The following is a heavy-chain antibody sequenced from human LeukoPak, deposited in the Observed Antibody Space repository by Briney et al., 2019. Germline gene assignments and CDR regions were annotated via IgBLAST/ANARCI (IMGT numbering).Heavy chain of an antibody. J-gene: IGHJ4*02. Sequence: GGSLRLSCAASGFTFSNAWMSWVRQAPGKGLEWVGRIKSKTDGGTTDYAAPVKGRFTISRDDSKNTLYLQMNSLKTEDTAVYYCTRRYYDFWSGSFFFDYWGQGTLVTVSS. CDR2: IKSKTDGGTT. V-gene: IGHV3-15*01. D-gene: IGHD3-3*01. CDR1: GFTFSNAW. CDR3: TRRYYDFWSGSFFFDY.